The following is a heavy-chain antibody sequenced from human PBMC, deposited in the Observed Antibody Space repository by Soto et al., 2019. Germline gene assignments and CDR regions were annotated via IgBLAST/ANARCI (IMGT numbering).Heavy chain of an antibody. CDR2: IIPIFGTA. Sequence: EASVKVSCKASGGTFSSYAISWVRQAPGQGLEWMGGIIPIFGTANYAQKFQGRVTITADESTSTAYMELSSLRSEDTAVYYCASSVAGTEGWFDPWGQGTLVTVSS. J-gene: IGHJ5*02. V-gene: IGHV1-69*13. CDR3: ASSVAGTEGWFDP. D-gene: IGHD6-19*01. CDR1: GGTFSSYA.